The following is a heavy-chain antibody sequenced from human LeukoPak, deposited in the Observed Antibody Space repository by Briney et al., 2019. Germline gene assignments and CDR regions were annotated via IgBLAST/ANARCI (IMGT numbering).Heavy chain of an antibody. V-gene: IGHV3-15*01. Sequence: GGSLRLSCETSGFSFSGAWLSWVRQAPGKGREWIGRIQHGGTTDYAAPVKGRFTISRDDSKATLYLQMNSLKTEDTAIYYCTTVTHFCLGGQGTLVTVSS. J-gene: IGHJ4*02. CDR3: TTVTHFCL. CDR1: GFSFSGAW. D-gene: IGHD2-15*01. CDR2: IQHGGTT.